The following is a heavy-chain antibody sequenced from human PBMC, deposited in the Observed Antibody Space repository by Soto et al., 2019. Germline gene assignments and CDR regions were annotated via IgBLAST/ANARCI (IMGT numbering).Heavy chain of an antibody. V-gene: IGHV3-23*01. CDR2: ISGSGGST. CDR1: GFTFSSYA. Sequence: EVPLLESGGGLVQPGGSLRLSCAASGFTFSSYAMSWVRQAPGKGLEWVSAISGSGGSTYYADSVKGRFTISRDNSKNTLYLQMNSLRAEDTAVYYCAKGWELLTWYFDLWGRGTLVTVSS. D-gene: IGHD1-26*01. CDR3: AKGWELLTWYFDL. J-gene: IGHJ2*01.